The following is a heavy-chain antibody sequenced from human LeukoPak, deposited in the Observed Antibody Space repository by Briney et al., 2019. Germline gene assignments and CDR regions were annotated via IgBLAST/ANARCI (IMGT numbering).Heavy chain of an antibody. CDR1: GFSFGDYA. CDR2: ISWNSGII. Sequence: PGGSLRLSCAAAGFSFGDYAMHWVRQAPGKGLEWVSGISWNSGIIAYANSVKGRFTISGDNAEKSLYLQMNSLTTEDTALYYCAKDGWGQIGSGYYSDYWGQGTLVTVSS. CDR3: AKDGWGQIGSGYYSDY. V-gene: IGHV3-9*01. D-gene: IGHD3-10*01. J-gene: IGHJ4*02.